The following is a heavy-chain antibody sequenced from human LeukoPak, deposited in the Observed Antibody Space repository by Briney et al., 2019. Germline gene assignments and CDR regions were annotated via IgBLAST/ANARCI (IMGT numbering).Heavy chain of an antibody. CDR3: ARSKSVAGSFDY. CDR1: GGTFSSYT. V-gene: IGHV1-69*02. J-gene: IGHJ4*02. D-gene: IGHD6-19*01. Sequence: GSSVKVSCKASGGTFSSYTISWLRQAPGQGLEWMGRIIPILGIANYAQKFQGRVTITADKSTSTAYMELSSLRSEDTAVYYCARSKSVAGSFDYWGQGTLVTVSS. CDR2: IIPILGIA.